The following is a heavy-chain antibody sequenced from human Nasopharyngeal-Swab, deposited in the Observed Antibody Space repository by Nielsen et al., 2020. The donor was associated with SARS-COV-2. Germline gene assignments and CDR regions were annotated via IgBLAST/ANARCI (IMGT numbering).Heavy chain of an antibody. V-gene: IGHV3-23*01. D-gene: IGHD6-19*01. CDR1: GFTFINYA. J-gene: IGHJ4*02. Sequence: SGVSGFTFINYAMNWLRQAPGKGLEWVSGISGSGGTINYVDSVKVRFTISRDNSRNSLYLHMSNLRAEDTAIYYCAKGYSSGWVPYGYWGQGTLVTVSS. CDR3: AKGYSSGWVPYGY. CDR2: ISGSGGTI.